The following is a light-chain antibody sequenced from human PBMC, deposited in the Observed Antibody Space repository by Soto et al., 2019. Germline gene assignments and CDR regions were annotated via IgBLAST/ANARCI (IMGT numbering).Light chain of an antibody. CDR1: QGISSY. CDR2: AAS. CDR3: QQLNSSPIT. Sequence: IQLTQSPSSLTASVGDRVTITCRASQGISSYLAWYQQIPGKAPKLLIYAASTLQSGVPSRFSGSGSGTDFTLTISSLQPEDFATYYCQQLNSSPITFGQGTRLEIK. J-gene: IGKJ5*01. V-gene: IGKV1-9*01.